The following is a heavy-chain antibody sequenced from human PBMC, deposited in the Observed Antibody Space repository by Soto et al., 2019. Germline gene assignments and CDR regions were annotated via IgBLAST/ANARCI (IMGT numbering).Heavy chain of an antibody. Sequence: QVQLVQSGAEVKKPGASVKVSCKASGYTFTSYYISWVRQAPGQGLEWMGWISAYNGNTNYPQKLQGRVTMTTDTSTSADNMELRSLRSDDTAVYYCARDNPPMGVWGQGTTVTVSS. CDR1: GYTFTSYY. J-gene: IGHJ6*02. V-gene: IGHV1-18*01. CDR2: ISAYNGNT. CDR3: ARDNPPMGV.